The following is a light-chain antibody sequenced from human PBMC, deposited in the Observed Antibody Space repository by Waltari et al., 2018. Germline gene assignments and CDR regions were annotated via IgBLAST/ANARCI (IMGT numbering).Light chain of an antibody. Sequence: SSVLTQPPSVSVAPGETASITCGGDNIGSYSVHWYQQKPGQAPVLVIFYDSDRPSGIPARFSGSNSGNTATLTITSVEAGDEARYYCQVWHADIDPGVFGTGTEVTVL. CDR1: NIGSYS. CDR3: QVWHADIDPGV. CDR2: YDS. J-gene: IGLJ1*01. V-gene: IGLV3-21*04.